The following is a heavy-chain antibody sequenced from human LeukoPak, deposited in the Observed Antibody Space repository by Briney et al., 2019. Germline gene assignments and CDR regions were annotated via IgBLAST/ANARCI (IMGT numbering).Heavy chain of an antibody. CDR1: GFTFSSYW. J-gene: IGHJ3*02. V-gene: IGHV3-21*01. CDR3: VLCGSYYHYDI. CDR2: ISSSSSYI. D-gene: IGHD1-26*01. Sequence: GGSLRLSCAASGFTFSSYWMSWVRQAPGKGLEWVSSISSSSSYIYHADSVKGRFTISRDNAKNSLYLQMNSLRAEDTAVYYCVLCGSYYHYDIWGQGTMVTVSS.